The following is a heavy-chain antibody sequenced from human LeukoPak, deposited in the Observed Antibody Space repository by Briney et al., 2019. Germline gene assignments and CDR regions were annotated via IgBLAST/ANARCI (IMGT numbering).Heavy chain of an antibody. D-gene: IGHD1-26*01. Sequence: ASVKVSCKASGYTFTGYYMHWVRQAPGQGLEWMGWMNPNSGNTGYAQKFQGRVTMTRNTSISTAYMELSSLRSEDTAVYYCARVFGGSYYGRTGPIDYWGQGTLVTVSS. J-gene: IGHJ4*02. CDR1: GYTFTGYY. CDR2: MNPNSGNT. CDR3: ARVFGGSYYGRTGPIDY. V-gene: IGHV1-8*02.